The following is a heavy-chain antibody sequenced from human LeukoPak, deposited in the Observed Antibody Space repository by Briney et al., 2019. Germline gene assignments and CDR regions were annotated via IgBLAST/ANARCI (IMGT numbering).Heavy chain of an antibody. CDR3: ARGGYGSGSYYNVGFDP. V-gene: IGHV4-39*07. CDR1: GGSISSSSYY. J-gene: IGHJ5*02. D-gene: IGHD3-10*01. Sequence: PSETLSLTCTVSGGSISSSSYYWGWIRQPPGKGLEWIGSIYYSGSTYYNPSLKSRVTISVDTSKNQFSLKLSSVTAADTAVYYCARGGYGSGSYYNVGFDPWGQGTLVTVSS. CDR2: IYYSGST.